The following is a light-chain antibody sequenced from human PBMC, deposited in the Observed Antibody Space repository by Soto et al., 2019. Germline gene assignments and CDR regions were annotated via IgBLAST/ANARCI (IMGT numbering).Light chain of an antibody. CDR1: SSDVGTYNL. CDR2: EAS. CDR3: CTFAGYSTLYV. J-gene: IGLJ1*01. V-gene: IGLV2-23*01. Sequence: QSALTQPASVSGSPGQSITISCTGTSSDVGTYNLVSWYQQHPGKAPKLMIYEASKRPSGVSNRFSGSRSGNTASLTVSGLQAEDEADYYCCTFAGYSTLYVFGSGTKVTVL.